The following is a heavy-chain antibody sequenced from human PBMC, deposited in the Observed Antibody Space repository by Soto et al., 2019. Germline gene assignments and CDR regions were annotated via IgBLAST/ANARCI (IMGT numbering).Heavy chain of an antibody. CDR1: GGSISSRGFY. CDR3: ARGVTMVRGVIHTPYFDY. D-gene: IGHD3-10*01. J-gene: IGHJ4*02. CDR2: IYYRGST. Sequence: TLSLTCPLSGGSISSRGFYWSSIRQHPGKSLEWIGYIYYRGSTYYNPSLKIRVTISVDTSKNQFSLKLSSVTAADTAVYYCARGVTMVRGVIHTPYFDYWGQG. V-gene: IGHV4-31*03.